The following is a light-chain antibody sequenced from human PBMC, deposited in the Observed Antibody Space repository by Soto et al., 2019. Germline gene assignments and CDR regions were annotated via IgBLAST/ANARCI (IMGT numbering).Light chain of an antibody. CDR2: GAS. CDR1: QSVSRN. CDR3: QQYNAWPPLT. V-gene: IGKV3-15*01. Sequence: EIVMTQSPATLSVSPGERATLSCRASQSVSRNLAWYQQKPGQAPRLLIYGASTRATGIPVRFSGSGSGTEFTLTISSLQSEDFAVYYCQQYNAWPPLTFGGGTKVEIK. J-gene: IGKJ4*01.